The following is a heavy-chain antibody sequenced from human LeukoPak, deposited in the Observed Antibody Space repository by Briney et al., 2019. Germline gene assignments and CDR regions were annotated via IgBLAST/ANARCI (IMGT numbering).Heavy chain of an antibody. Sequence: PGGSLRLSCAASGFTLSTYSMNWVRQAPGKGLEWVSSISISSTYIYYADSVKGRFTISRDNAKNSLYLQMTSLRAEDTAVYYCARDPLGYCSGGSCDWFDPWGQGTLVTVSS. CDR1: GFTLSTYS. D-gene: IGHD2-15*01. CDR3: ARDPLGYCSGGSCDWFDP. J-gene: IGHJ5*02. CDR2: ISISSTYI. V-gene: IGHV3-21*01.